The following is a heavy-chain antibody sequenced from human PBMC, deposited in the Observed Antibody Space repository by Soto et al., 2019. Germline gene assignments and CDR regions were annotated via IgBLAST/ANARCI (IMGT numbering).Heavy chain of an antibody. CDR1: GGSISSYY. J-gene: IGHJ4*02. Sequence: SETLSLTCTVSGGSISSYYWSWIRQPPGKGLEWIGYIYYSGSTNYNPSLKSRVTISVDTSKNQFSLKLSSVTAADAAVYYCARGLYCSSTSCPTQHFDYWGQGTPVTVSS. CDR3: ARGLYCSSTSCPTQHFDY. D-gene: IGHD2-2*01. CDR2: IYYSGST. V-gene: IGHV4-59*01.